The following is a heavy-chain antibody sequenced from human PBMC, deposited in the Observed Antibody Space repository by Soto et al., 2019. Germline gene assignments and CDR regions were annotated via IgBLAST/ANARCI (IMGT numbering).Heavy chain of an antibody. V-gene: IGHV1-8*01. D-gene: IGHD6-19*01. J-gene: IGHJ3*02. CDR2: MNPNNGNT. CDR3: ARSSGWTIAFDI. CDR1: GYTFTSYD. Sequence: AASVKVSCKASGYTFTSYDINWVRQATGQGLGWMGWMNPNNGNTDYAQKFQGRVTMTTDTSTSTAYMELRSLRSDDTAVYYCARSSGWTIAFDIWGQGTMVTVSS.